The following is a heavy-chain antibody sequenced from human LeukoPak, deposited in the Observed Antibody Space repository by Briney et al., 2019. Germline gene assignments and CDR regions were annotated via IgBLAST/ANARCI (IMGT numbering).Heavy chain of an antibody. D-gene: IGHD7-27*01. CDR3: VRFSPRAMGNYLDF. V-gene: IGHV4-34*01. CDR1: GGSFSGYY. Sequence: SETLSLTCAVYGGSFSGYYWSWIRQPPGKGLEWIGEINHSGSTNYNPSLKSRVTISVDKSKNQFSLRLSSVTAADTAVYYCVRFSPRAMGNYLDFWGQGTLVTVSS. J-gene: IGHJ4*02. CDR2: INHSGST.